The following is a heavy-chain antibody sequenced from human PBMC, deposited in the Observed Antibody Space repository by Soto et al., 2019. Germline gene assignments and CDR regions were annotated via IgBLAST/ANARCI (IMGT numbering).Heavy chain of an antibody. D-gene: IGHD1-7*01. CDR1: GGSISSSNW. CDR2: IYHSGST. Sequence: SETLSLTCAVSGGSISSSNWWSWVRQPPGKGMEWIGEIYHSGSTNYNPSLKSRVTISVDKSKNQFSLKLSSVTAADTAVYYCASALWLELSALDIWGQGTMVT. V-gene: IGHV4-4*02. J-gene: IGHJ3*02. CDR3: ASALWLELSALDI.